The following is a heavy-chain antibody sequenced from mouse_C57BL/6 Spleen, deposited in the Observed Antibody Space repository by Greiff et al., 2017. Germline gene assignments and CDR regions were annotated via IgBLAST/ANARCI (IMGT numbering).Heavy chain of an antibody. J-gene: IGHJ2*01. CDR2: IDPETGGT. V-gene: IGHV1-15*01. Sequence: VQLQQSGAELVRPGASVTLSCKASGYTFTDYEMHWVKQTPVHGLEWIGAIDPETGGTAYNQKFKGKAILTADKSSSTAYMELRSLTSEDSAVYYCTRSRATMVTLDYWGQGTTLTVSS. CDR3: TRSRATMVTLDY. CDR1: GYTFTDYE. D-gene: IGHD2-2*01.